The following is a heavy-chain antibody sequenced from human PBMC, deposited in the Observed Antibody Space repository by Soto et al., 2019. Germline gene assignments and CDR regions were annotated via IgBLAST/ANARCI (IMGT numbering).Heavy chain of an antibody. J-gene: IGHJ6*02. D-gene: IGHD1-7*01. CDR1: GYSFTGYW. CDR3: ARQGGTTYYYGMDV. CDR2: IDPSDSYT. V-gene: IGHV5-10-1*01. Sequence: GESLKISCKGSGYSFTGYWISWVRQMPGKGLEWMGRIDPSDSYTNYSPSFQGHVTISADKSISTAYLQWSSLKASDTAMYYCARQGGTTYYYGMDVWGQGTTVTVSS.